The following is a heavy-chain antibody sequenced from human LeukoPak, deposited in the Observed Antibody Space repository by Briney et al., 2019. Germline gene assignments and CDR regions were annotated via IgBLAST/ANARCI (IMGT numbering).Heavy chain of an antibody. CDR3: AAAGYYYYGMDV. J-gene: IGHJ6*04. Sequence: GASVKVSCKVSGYTLTELSMHWVRQGPGKGLEWMGGFDPEDGETIYAQKFQGRVTMTEDTSTDTAYMELSGLRSEDTAVYYCAAAGYYYYGMDVWGKGTTVTVSS. CDR2: FDPEDGET. V-gene: IGHV1-24*01. CDR1: GYTLTELS.